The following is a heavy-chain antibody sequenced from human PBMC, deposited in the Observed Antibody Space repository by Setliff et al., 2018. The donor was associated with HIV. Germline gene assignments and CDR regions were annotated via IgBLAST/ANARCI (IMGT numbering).Heavy chain of an antibody. CDR3: ARVPGSVVVVAAYYYFDY. CDR1: GYTFTSYG. CDR2: ISAYNGNT. Sequence: ASVKVSCKASGYTFTSYGISWVRQAPGQGLGWMGWISAYNGNTNYAQKLQGRVTMTTDTSTSTAYMELRSLRSYDTAVYYCARVPGSVVVVAAYYYFDYWGQGTLVTVSS. D-gene: IGHD2-15*01. V-gene: IGHV1-18*01. J-gene: IGHJ4*02.